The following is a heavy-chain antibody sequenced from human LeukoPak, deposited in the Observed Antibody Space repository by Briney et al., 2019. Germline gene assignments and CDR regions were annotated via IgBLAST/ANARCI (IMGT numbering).Heavy chain of an antibody. CDR1: GGSFSGYY. J-gene: IGHJ5*02. D-gene: IGHD3-3*01. Sequence: SETLSLTCAVYGGSFSGYYWSWIRQPPGKGLGWIGEINHSGSTNYNPSLKSRVTISVDTSKNQFSLKLSSVTAADTAVYYCARAGYYDFWSHWFDPWGQGTLVTVSS. CDR2: INHSGST. CDR3: ARAGYYDFWSHWFDP. V-gene: IGHV4-34*01.